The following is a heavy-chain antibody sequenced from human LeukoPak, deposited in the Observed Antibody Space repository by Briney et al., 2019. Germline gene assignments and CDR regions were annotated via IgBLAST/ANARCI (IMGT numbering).Heavy chain of an antibody. Sequence: SETLSLTCTVSAGSISSYYWSWIRQPPGKGLEWIGYIYYSGSTNYNPSLKSRVTISVDTSKNQFSLKLSSVTAADTAVYYCARDRGSGWYDAFDIWGQGTMVTVSS. CDR3: ARDRGSGWYDAFDI. CDR2: IYYSGST. CDR1: AGSISSYY. V-gene: IGHV4-59*01. D-gene: IGHD6-19*01. J-gene: IGHJ3*02.